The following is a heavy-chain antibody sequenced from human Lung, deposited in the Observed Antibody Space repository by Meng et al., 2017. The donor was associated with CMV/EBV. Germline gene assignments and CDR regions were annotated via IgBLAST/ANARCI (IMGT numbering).Heavy chain of an antibody. CDR2: IPHRGSS. D-gene: IGHD3-10*01. V-gene: IGHV4-4*02. Sequence: LREPRQALLKPSETPSLTGAVSGDSSTNHNWWAWVRQPPGKGLEWIGEIPHRGSSAYNPSLKSRVSMSIDKSKNQFSLKLTSVTAADTAVYHCLRRSGGSVWGQGTLVTVSS. CDR3: LRRSGGSV. J-gene: IGHJ1*01. CDR1: GDSSTNHNW.